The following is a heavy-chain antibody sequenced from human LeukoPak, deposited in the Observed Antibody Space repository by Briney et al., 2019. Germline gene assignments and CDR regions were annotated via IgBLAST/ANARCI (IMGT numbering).Heavy chain of an antibody. D-gene: IGHD5-18*01. CDR1: GYTFTSYD. Sequence: ASVKVSCKASGYTFTSYDINWVRQATGQGLEWMGWMNPNSGNTGYAQKFQGRVTMTTDTSTSTAYMELGSLRSDDTAVYYCASWAIYSYGGAFDIWGQGTMVTVSS. CDR3: ASWAIYSYGGAFDI. J-gene: IGHJ3*02. V-gene: IGHV1-8*02. CDR2: MNPNSGNT.